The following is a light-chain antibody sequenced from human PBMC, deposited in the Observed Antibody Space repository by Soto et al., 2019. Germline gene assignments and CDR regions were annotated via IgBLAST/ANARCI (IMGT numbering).Light chain of an antibody. J-gene: IGKJ1*01. V-gene: IGKV1-9*01. Sequence: DIQMTQSPSSLSASVGGRVTITCRASQSRSSYLNGYEENPGRPPKLLIYAASTLQSGVPYRFRGSGSGTEFTLTISSLQPDDFATCCCQQYNSYWTFGQGTKVDI. CDR3: QQYNSYWT. CDR1: QSRSSY. CDR2: AAS.